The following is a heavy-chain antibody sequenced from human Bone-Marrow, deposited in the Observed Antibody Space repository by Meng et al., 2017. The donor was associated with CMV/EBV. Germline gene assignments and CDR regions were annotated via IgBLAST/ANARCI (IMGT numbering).Heavy chain of an antibody. CDR3: AKGERMDV. CDR1: GDIFTGYY. V-gene: IGHV1-2*06. Sequence: ASVKVSCKAFGDIFTGYYIHWVRQAPGQGLEWMGRINPNSGDTIYAQRFQGRVTMTRATSISTAYMELTRLQSDDTAVHYCAKGERMDVWGQGNTVTVSS. J-gene: IGHJ6*02. CDR2: INPNSGDT.